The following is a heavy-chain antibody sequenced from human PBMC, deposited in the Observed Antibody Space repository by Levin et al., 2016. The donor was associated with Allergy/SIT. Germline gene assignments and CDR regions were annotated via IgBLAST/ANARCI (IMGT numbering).Heavy chain of an antibody. Sequence: GESLKISCAASGFTFSSYAMSWVRQAPGKGLEWVSAISGSGGSTYYADSVKGRFTISRDNAKNSLYLQMNSLRAEDTAVYYCARGDYGDNGNGFDMWGQGTMVTVSS. V-gene: IGHV3-23*01. J-gene: IGHJ3*02. CDR2: ISGSGGST. CDR1: GFTFSSYA. CDR3: ARGDYGDNGNGFDM. D-gene: IGHD4-17*01.